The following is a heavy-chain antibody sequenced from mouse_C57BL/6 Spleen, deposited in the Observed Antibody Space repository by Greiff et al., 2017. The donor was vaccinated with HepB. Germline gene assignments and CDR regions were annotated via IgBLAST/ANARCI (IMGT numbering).Heavy chain of an antibody. CDR1: GYAFTNYL. D-gene: IGHD1-1*01. CDR2: INPGSGGT. Sequence: VQRVESGAELVRPGTSVKVSCKASGYAFTNYLIEWVKQRPGQGLEWIGVINPGSGGTNYNEKFKGKATLTADKSSSTAYMQLSSLTSEDSAVYFCARSGYYGSSPYYFDYWGQGTTLTVSS. CDR3: ARSGYYGSSPYYFDY. J-gene: IGHJ2*01. V-gene: IGHV1-54*01.